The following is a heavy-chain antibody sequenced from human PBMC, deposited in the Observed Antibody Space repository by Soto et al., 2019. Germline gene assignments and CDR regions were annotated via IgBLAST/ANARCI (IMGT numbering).Heavy chain of an antibody. J-gene: IGHJ6*02. CDR2: ISYDGSNK. V-gene: IGHV3-30*18. D-gene: IGHD2-2*01. Sequence: QVQLVESGGGVVQPGRSLRLSCAASGFTFSSYGMHWVRQAPGKGLEWVAVISYDGSNKYYADSVKGRFTISRDNSKNTLYLQMYSLRAEDTAVYYCAKDLSTSSPSYGMDVWGQGTTVTVSS. CDR3: AKDLSTSSPSYGMDV. CDR1: GFTFSSYG.